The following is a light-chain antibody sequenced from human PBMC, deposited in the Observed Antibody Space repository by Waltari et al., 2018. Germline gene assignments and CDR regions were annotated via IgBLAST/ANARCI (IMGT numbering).Light chain of an antibody. J-gene: IGKJ4*01. Sequence: EIVLTQSPATLSLSPGERATLSCRASQGISRNLGWYQQKLGQAPRLLIYDVSNRATGIPARFSGSGSGTDFTLTISSLEPEDFAVYYCQLSSERPVTFGGGTKVEIK. V-gene: IGKV3-11*01. CDR2: DVS. CDR3: QLSSERPVT. CDR1: QGISRN.